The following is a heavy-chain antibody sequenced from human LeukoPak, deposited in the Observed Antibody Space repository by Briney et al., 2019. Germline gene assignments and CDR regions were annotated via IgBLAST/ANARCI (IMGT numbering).Heavy chain of an antibody. V-gene: IGHV1-2*02. CDR2: IDPYSGGT. D-gene: IGHD6-19*01. CDR1: GYTFSGYH. J-gene: IGHJ5*02. Sequence: GASVKVSCKTSGYTFSGYHIHWMRQAPGQGLEWIGWIDPYSGGTHSAEKFQGRVTLTRDTSITTLYMELTNLKSDDTSIYFCARDVVAVDSNWFDPWGQGTLVTVSS. CDR3: ARDVVAVDSNWFDP.